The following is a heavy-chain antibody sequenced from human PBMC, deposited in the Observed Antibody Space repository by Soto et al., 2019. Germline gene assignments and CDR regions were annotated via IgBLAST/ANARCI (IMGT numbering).Heavy chain of an antibody. CDR2: IDGSGGDK. CDR1: GFTFSSYA. V-gene: IGHV3-23*01. J-gene: IGHJ4*02. D-gene: IGHD2-15*01. CDR3: AKEIVAAAYAETSPFDF. Sequence: VQLLESGGGLVQPGGSLRLSCAASGFTFSSYAMGWVRQAPGKGLEWVSGIDGSGGDKSFADSVKGRFTISRGNSKNMLYLHMYGLRAEDTARYYCAKEIVAAAYAETSPFDFWGQGTLVTVSS.